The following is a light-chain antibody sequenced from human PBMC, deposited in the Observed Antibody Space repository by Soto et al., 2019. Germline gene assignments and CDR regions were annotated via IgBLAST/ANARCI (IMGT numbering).Light chain of an antibody. CDR2: AAS. J-gene: IGKJ1*01. CDR1: QDISSW. CDR3: QHYNSYSEA. Sequence: DIQMTQSPSSVSASVGDRVAIACRASQDISSWLAWYQQRPGKAPKLLIYAASHLQSGVPPRFSGSGSGTEFTLTISSLQPDDFATYYCQHYNSYSEAFGQGTKVDIK. V-gene: IGKV1D-16*01.